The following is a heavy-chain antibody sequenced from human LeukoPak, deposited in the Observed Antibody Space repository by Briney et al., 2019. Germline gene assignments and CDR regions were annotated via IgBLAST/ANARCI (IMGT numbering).Heavy chain of an antibody. V-gene: IGHV1-69*01. CDR2: IIPIFGTA. J-gene: IGHJ4*02. D-gene: IGHD1-26*01. CDR3: GSIVGATGYFDY. CDR1: GGTFSSYA. Sequence: EASVKVSCKASGGTFSSYAISWVRQAPGQGLEWMGGIIPIFGTANYAQKFQGRVTITADESTSTAYMELSSLRSEDTAVYYCGSIVGATGYFDYWGQGTLVTVSS.